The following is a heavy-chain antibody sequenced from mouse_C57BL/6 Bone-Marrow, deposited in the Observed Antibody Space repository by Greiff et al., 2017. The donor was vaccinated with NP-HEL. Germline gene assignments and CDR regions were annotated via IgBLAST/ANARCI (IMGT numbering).Heavy chain of an antibody. V-gene: IGHV14-3*01. Sequence: VQLQQSVAELVRPGASVKLSCTASGFTIKNTYMHWVKQRPEQGLEWIGRIDPANGNTKYAPKFQGKATIPADTSSITAYLQLSSLTSEDTAIYYCATLGGNYLHYYAMDYWGQGTSVTVSS. CDR2: IDPANGNT. J-gene: IGHJ4*01. D-gene: IGHD2-1*01. CDR3: ATLGGNYLHYYAMDY. CDR1: GFTIKNTY.